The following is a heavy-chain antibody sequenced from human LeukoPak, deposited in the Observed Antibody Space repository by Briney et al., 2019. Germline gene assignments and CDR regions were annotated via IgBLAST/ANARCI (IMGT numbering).Heavy chain of an antibody. Sequence: SETLSLTCIVSGGSISGYYWSWIRQPPGKGLEWIGYIYNSGSTNYNPSLKSRVTISLDTSRNQFSLRLNSVAAADTAVYYCARAWYSHGTFDHWGQGTLVTVSS. CDR1: GGSISGYY. CDR3: ARAWYSHGTFDH. J-gene: IGHJ4*02. V-gene: IGHV4-59*01. D-gene: IGHD5-18*01. CDR2: IYNSGST.